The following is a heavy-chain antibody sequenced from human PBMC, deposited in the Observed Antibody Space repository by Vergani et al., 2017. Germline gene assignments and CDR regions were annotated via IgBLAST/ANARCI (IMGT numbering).Heavy chain of an antibody. CDR3: ARTLSYYDSSGYYYQFDY. D-gene: IGHD3-22*01. V-gene: IGHV4-59*01. CDR2: IYYSGST. J-gene: IGHJ4*02. Sequence: QVQLQESGPGLVKPSETLSLTCTVSGGSISSYYWSWIRQPPGKGLEWIGYIYYSGSTNYNPSLKSRVTISVDTSKNQFSLKLSSVTDADTAVYYCARTLSYYDSSGYYYQFDYWGQGTLVTVSS. CDR1: GGSISSYY.